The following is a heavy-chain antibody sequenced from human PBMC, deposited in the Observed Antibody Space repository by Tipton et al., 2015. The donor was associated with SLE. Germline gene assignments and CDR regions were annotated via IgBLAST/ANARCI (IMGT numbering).Heavy chain of an antibody. J-gene: IGHJ3*02. Sequence: QLVQSGAEVKKPGESLKISCKGFGYNFTSYWIAWVRQMPGKGLEWMGIIYPGDSDTRYSPSFQGQVTISADKSISTAYLQWSSLKASDTAMYYCARPSGWYNDAFDIWGQGTMVTVSS. CDR3: ARPSGWYNDAFDI. CDR2: IYPGDSDT. V-gene: IGHV5-51*01. D-gene: IGHD6-19*01. CDR1: GYNFTSYW.